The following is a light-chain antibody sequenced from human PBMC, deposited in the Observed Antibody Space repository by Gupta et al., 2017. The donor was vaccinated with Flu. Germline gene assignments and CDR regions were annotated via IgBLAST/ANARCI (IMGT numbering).Light chain of an antibody. V-gene: IGLV1-40*01. CDR1: SSNIGANYG. Sequence: SSNIGANYGVHWYQHLPGTAPKLLIYLNTNRPSGVADRFSGSKSGTSASLAITGLQAEDEADYFCQSYDSSLNIRVFGGGTKLTVL. J-gene: IGLJ3*02. CDR2: LNT. CDR3: QSYDSSLNIRV.